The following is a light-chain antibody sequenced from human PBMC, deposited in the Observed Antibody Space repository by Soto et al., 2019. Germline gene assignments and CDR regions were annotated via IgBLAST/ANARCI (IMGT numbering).Light chain of an antibody. J-gene: IGKJ1*01. Sequence: DVQMTQSPSTLSASVGDRVTITCRASQSISKHLAWYQLRPGKAPRLLIYYASTLDRGVPSRFSGSGSGKDCTLTIISLQPDDFATYYCQQYASFSPAFGQGTKVGI. CDR1: QSISKH. V-gene: IGKV1-5*01. CDR2: YAS. CDR3: QQYASFSPA.